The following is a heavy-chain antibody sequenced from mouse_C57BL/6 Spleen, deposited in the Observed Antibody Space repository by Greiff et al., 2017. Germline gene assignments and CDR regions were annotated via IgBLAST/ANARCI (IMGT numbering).Heavy chain of an antibody. Sequence: DVKLVESGGGLVKPGGSLKLSCAASGFTFSDYGMHWVRQAPEKGLEWVAYISSGSSTIYYADTVKGRFTISRDNAKNTLFLQMTSLRSEDTAMYYCARYYDGYLFAYWGQGTLVTVSA. J-gene: IGHJ3*01. D-gene: IGHD2-3*01. CDR3: ARYYDGYLFAY. V-gene: IGHV5-17*01. CDR1: GFTFSDYG. CDR2: ISSGSSTI.